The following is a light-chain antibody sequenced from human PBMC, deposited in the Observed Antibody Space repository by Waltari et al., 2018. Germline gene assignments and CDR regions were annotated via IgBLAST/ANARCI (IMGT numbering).Light chain of an antibody. J-gene: IGKJ1*01. CDR3: QQGYSTPHT. CDR2: TAS. CDR1: QTISSY. V-gene: IGKV1-39*01. Sequence: DIQMTQPPSSLSASVGDRVTMTCRASQTISSYVNWYQQKSGTAPKLLVYTASSLQGGVPSRFSGSGSGTEFTLSISSLQPDDFATYYCQQGYSTPHTFGQGTKVEVK.